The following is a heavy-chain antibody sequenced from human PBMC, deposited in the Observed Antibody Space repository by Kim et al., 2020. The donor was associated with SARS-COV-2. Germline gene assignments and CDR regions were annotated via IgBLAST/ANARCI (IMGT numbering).Heavy chain of an antibody. V-gene: IGHV1-69*13. CDR2: IIPIFGTA. J-gene: IGHJ6*02. CDR3: ARRNPRDIVVVPAAMKEDYYYYYYGMDV. Sequence: SVKVSCKASGGTFSSYAISWVRQAPGQGLEWMGGIIPIFGTANYAQKFQGRVTITADESTSTAYMELSSLRSEDTAVYYCARRNPRDIVVVPAAMKEDYYYYYYGMDVWGQGTTVTVSS. CDR1: GGTFSSYA. D-gene: IGHD2-2*01.